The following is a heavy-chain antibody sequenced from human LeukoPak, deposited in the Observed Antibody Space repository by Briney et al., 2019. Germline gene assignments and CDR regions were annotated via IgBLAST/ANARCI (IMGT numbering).Heavy chain of an antibody. Sequence: GGSLRLSCAASGFTFSSYWMSWVRQAPGKGLEWVSAISGSGGSTYYADSVKGRFTISRDNSKNTLYLQMNSLRAEDTAVYYCAKNSITIFGVAAFDYWGQGTLVTVSS. CDR1: GFTFSSYW. V-gene: IGHV3-23*01. J-gene: IGHJ4*02. D-gene: IGHD3-3*01. CDR2: ISGSGGST. CDR3: AKNSITIFGVAAFDY.